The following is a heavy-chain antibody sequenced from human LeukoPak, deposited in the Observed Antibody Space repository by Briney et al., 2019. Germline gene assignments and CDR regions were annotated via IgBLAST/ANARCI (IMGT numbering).Heavy chain of an antibody. CDR2: ISSSRSYI. V-gene: IGHV3-21*01. D-gene: IGHD6-19*01. J-gene: IGHJ4*02. CDR3: ASGAVAGTGYFDY. Sequence: PGGSLRLSCAASGFNFSSYSMLWVRQAPGKGLEWVSYISSSRSYIYYADSVKGRFTISRDNAKNSLYLQMNSLRAEDMAVYYCASGAVAGTGYFDYWGQGTLVTVSS. CDR1: GFNFSSYS.